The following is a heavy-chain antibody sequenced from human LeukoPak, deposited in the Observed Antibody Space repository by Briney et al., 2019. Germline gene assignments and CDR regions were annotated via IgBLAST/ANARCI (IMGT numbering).Heavy chain of an antibody. CDR3: ARDRGFYYYGMDV. Sequence: GGSLRLSCAASGFTFSNYGMHWVRQAPGKGLEWVAVIWYDGSNKYYADSVKGRFTISRDDPKNTLYLQMNSLRAEDTAVYYCARDRGFYYYGMDVWGQGTTVTVS. CDR1: GFTFSNYG. J-gene: IGHJ6*02. D-gene: IGHD5-24*01. V-gene: IGHV3-33*01. CDR2: IWYDGSNK.